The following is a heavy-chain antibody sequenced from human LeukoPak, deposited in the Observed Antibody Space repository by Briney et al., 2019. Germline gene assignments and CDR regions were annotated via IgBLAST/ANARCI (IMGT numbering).Heavy chain of an antibody. D-gene: IGHD6-13*01. CDR3: ARRSSSQPPNY. CDR1: GGSISSSSYF. V-gene: IGHV4-39*01. Sequence: SETLSLTCTVSGGSISSSSYFWGWIRQPPGKGLEWVGSMSYSGSTYYNPSLKSRVTISVDTSKNQFSLKLSSVTAADTAVYYCARRSSSQPPNYWGQGTLVIVSS. CDR2: MSYSGST. J-gene: IGHJ4*02.